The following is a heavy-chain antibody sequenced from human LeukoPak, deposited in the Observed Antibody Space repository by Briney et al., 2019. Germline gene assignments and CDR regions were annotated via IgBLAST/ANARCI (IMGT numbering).Heavy chain of an antibody. D-gene: IGHD3-22*01. CDR3: ARSSATYYYDSSGYVYYMGV. V-gene: IGHV1-8*03. CDR1: GYTFTSYD. CDR2: MNPNSGNT. Sequence: ASVEVSCKASGYTFTSYDINWVRQATGQGLEWMGWMNPNSGNTGYAQKFQGRVTITRNTSISTAYMELSSLRSEDTAVYYCARSSATYYYDSSGYVYYMGVWGKGTTVTVSS. J-gene: IGHJ6*03.